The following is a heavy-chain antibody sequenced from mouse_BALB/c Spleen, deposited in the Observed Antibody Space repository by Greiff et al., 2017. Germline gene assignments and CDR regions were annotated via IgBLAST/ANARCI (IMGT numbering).Heavy chain of an antibody. D-gene: IGHD2-14*01. CDR2: IDPSDSYT. J-gene: IGHJ1*01. CDR1: GYTFTSYW. V-gene: IGHV1-59*01. Sequence: QVQLQQPGAELVKPGASVKMSCKASGYTFTSYWMHWVKQRPGQGLEWIGVIDPSDSYTSYNQKFKGKATLTVDTSSSTAYMQLSSLTSEDSAVYYCARRYDEGLDDWGAGTTVTVSS. CDR3: ARRYDEGLDD.